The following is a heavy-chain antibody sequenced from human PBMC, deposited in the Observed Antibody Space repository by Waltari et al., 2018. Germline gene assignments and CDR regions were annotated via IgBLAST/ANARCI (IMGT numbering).Heavy chain of an antibody. D-gene: IGHD2-15*01. CDR2: IYTSGST. CDR1: GGSISSGSYY. Sequence: QVQLQESGPGLVKPSQTLSLTCTVSGGSISSGSYYWSWLRQPAGKGLEWIGYIYTSGSTNYNPSLKSRVTISVDTSKNQFSLKLSSVTAADTAVYYCARGTDYSNWFDPWGQGTLVTVSS. J-gene: IGHJ5*02. CDR3: ARGTDYSNWFDP. V-gene: IGHV4-61*09.